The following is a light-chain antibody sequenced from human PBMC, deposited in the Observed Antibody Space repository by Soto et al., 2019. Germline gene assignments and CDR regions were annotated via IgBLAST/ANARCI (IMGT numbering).Light chain of an antibody. CDR3: QSYDSSLSAGV. V-gene: IGLV1-40*01. J-gene: IGLJ3*02. Sequence: QAVVTQPPSVSGAPGQRVTISCTASSSNIGAGYDVHWYQQLPGTAPKLLIYGNTNRPSGVPDRFSGSKSGTSASLAITGLQAEDEADYYCQSYDSSLSAGVFGGGTKVTVL. CDR1: SSNIGAGYD. CDR2: GNT.